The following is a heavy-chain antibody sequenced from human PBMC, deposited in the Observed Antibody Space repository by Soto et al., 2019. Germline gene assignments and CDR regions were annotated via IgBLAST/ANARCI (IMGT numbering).Heavy chain of an antibody. Sequence: QVQLQQWGAGLLKPSETLSLTCAVYGGSFSGYYWSWISQPPGKGLEWIGEINHSGSTNYNPSLKSRVTISVDTSKNQFSLKLSSVTSADTAVYYCARERQHVLLGFWDLFPWGQGTLVTVSS. CDR2: INHSGST. J-gene: IGHJ5*02. D-gene: IGHD3-10*01. V-gene: IGHV4-34*01. CDR3: ARERQHVLLGFWDLFP. CDR1: GGSFSGYY.